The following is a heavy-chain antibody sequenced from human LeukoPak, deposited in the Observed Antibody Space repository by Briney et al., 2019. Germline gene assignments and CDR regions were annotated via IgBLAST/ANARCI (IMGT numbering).Heavy chain of an antibody. CDR2: IYTSGST. CDR3: TRDTGTTGAVKFDP. J-gene: IGHJ5*02. Sequence: SETLSLTCTVSSNSFGDYYWSWIRQPAGKGLEWIGRIYTSGSTTYNPSLKSRVTMSVDTSKSQFSLNLMSVTAADTAVYYCTRDTGTTGAVKFDPWGQGTLVTVSS. D-gene: IGHD4-17*01. CDR1: SNSFGDYY. V-gene: IGHV4-4*07.